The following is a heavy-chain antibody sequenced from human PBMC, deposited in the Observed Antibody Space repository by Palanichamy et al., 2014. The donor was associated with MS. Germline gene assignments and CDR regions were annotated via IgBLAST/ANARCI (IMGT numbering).Heavy chain of an antibody. CDR2: IWYDGSNK. V-gene: IGHV3-33*01. CDR3: ARDLSLMVRRVNVYGMDV. J-gene: IGHJ6*02. CDR1: GFTFSSYG. Sequence: QVQLVESGGGVVQPGRSLRLSCAASGFTFSSYGMHWVRQAPGKGLEWVAVIWYDGSNKYYADSVKGRFTISRDNSKNTLYLQMNSLRAEDTAVYYCARDLSLMVRRVNVYGMDVWGQGTTITVSS. D-gene: IGHD3-10*01.